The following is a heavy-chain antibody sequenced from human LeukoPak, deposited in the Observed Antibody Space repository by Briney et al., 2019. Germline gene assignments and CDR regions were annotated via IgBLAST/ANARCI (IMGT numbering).Heavy chain of an antibody. V-gene: IGHV3-7*01. CDR3: ASDSDDYGDY. Sequence: LSLTCTVSGVSISSGDYYWSWVRQAPGKGLEWVANIKHNGSEKYYVDSVKGRFTISRDNAKNSLYLQMNNLRAEDTAVYYCASDSDDYGDYWGQGTLVTVSS. J-gene: IGHJ4*02. D-gene: IGHD6-25*01. CDR2: IKHNGSEK. CDR1: GVSISSGDYY.